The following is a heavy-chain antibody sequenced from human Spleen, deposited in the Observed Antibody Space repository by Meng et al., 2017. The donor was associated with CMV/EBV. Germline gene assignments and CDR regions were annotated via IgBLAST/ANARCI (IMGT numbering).Heavy chain of an antibody. V-gene: IGHV4-34*01. CDR1: GGSISGHFY. Sequence: GSLRLSCSVSGGSISGHFYWGWIRQSPVKGLEWIGEINHSGSTNYNPSLKSRVTISVDTSKNQFSLKLSSVTAADTAVYYCARAYDYSNYFDYWGQGTLVTVSS. J-gene: IGHJ4*02. CDR2: INHSGST. CDR3: ARAYDYSNYFDY. D-gene: IGHD4-11*01.